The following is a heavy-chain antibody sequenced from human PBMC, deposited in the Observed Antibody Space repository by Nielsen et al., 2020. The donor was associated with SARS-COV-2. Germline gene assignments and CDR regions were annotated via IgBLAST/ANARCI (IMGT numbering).Heavy chain of an antibody. CDR2: INAGNGNT. J-gene: IGHJ6*04. V-gene: IGHV1-3*01. D-gene: IGHD5-12*01. Sequence: ASVKVSCKASGYTFTSYAMHWVRQAPGQRLEWMGWINAGNGNTKYSQKFQGRITITRDTSASTVYMDLSSLRSEDTAVYYCARSGFTNFHYYYGMDVWGKGTTVIVSS. CDR1: GYTFTSYA. CDR3: ARSGFTNFHYYYGMDV.